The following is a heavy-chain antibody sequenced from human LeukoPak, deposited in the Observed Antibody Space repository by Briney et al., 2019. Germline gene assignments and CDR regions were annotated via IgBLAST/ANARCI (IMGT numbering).Heavy chain of an antibody. CDR3: ARHPYCGGDCYRSWFDP. Sequence: GESLKISCKGSGYSFTSYWIGWVRQMPGKGLEWMGIIYPGDSDTRYSPSFQGQVTISADKSISTAYLQWSSLKASDTAMYYCARHPYCGGDCYRSWFDPWGQGTLATVSS. CDR1: GYSFTSYW. CDR2: IYPGDSDT. J-gene: IGHJ5*02. D-gene: IGHD2-21*02. V-gene: IGHV5-51*01.